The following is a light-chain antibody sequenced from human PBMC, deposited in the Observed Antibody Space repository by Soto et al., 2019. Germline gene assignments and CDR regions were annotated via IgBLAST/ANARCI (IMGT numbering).Light chain of an antibody. J-gene: IGLJ2*01. CDR2: SNN. CDR1: SSNIGNNY. V-gene: IGLV1-47*02. Sequence: QLVLTQPPSASGTPGQRVTISCSGSSSNIGNNYVYWYQHLPETAPKLLIYSNNQRPSGVPDRFSASKSGSSASLAISGLRSEDEADYYCAVWDDSLNMVFGGGTKLTVL. CDR3: AVWDDSLNMV.